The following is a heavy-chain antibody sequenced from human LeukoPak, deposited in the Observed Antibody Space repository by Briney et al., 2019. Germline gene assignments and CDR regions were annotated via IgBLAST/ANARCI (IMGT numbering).Heavy chain of an antibody. CDR2: ISYDGSIK. CDR3: ARDRSRNYSCDY. CDR1: GFTFSSYG. J-gene: IGHJ4*02. V-gene: IGHV3-30*03. D-gene: IGHD2-2*01. Sequence: GGSLRLSCAASGFTFSSYGMHWVRQAPGKGLEWVAFISYDGSIKYYADSVKGRFTISRDNSKNTLYLQMSSLRTEDTAVYYCARDRSRNYSCDYWGQGTLASVSS.